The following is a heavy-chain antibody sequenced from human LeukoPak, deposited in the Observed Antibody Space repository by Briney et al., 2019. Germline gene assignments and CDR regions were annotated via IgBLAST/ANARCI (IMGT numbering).Heavy chain of an antibody. CDR1: GFTFSSYG. Sequence: GGSLGLSCAASGFTFSSYGMHWVRQAPGKGLEWVAVISYDGSNKYYADSVKGRFTISRDNSKNTLYLQMNSLRAEDTAVYYCATLPEDDAFDIWGQGTIVTVSS. D-gene: IGHD3-10*01. V-gene: IGHV3-30*03. J-gene: IGHJ3*02. CDR2: ISYDGSNK. CDR3: ATLPEDDAFDI.